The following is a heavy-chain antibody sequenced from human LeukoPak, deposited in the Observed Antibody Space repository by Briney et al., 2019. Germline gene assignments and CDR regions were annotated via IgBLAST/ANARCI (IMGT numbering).Heavy chain of an antibody. V-gene: IGHV4-59*01. J-gene: IGHJ3*02. D-gene: IGHD6-25*01. Sequence: SETLSLTCTVSGGSISSYFWSWIRQPPGKGLEWIGYIYYSGSTNYNPSLKSRVTISVDTSKNQFSLKLSSVTAADTAVNYCASARLGSGLEGAFDIWGQGTMVTVSS. CDR3: ASARLGSGLEGAFDI. CDR2: IYYSGST. CDR1: GGSISSYF.